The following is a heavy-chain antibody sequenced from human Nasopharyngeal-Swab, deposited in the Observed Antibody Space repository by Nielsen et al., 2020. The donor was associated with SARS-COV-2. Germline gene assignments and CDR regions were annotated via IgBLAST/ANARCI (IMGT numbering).Heavy chain of an antibody. CDR2: IWYDGSNK. D-gene: IGHD4-23*01. Sequence: SLNISCAASGFTFSSSGMHWVRQAPGKGLEWVAVIWYDGSNKYYADSVKGRFTISRDNSKNTLYLQMNSLRAEDTAVYYCARLTTVVTFGRYYYYMDVWGKGTTVTVSS. CDR3: ARLTTVVTFGRYYYYMDV. V-gene: IGHV3-33*01. J-gene: IGHJ6*03. CDR1: GFTFSSSG.